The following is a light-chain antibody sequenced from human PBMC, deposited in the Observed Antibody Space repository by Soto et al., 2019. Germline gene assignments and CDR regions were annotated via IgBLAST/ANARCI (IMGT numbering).Light chain of an antibody. CDR1: SSNIGSNY. CDR3: AVWDDDLTGRL. J-gene: IGLJ3*02. V-gene: IGLV1-47*01. CDR2: KNN. Sequence: QSVLTQPPSASGTPGQRVTISCSGSSSNIGSNYVYWYQHLPGTAPKLLIYKNNQRPSGVPDRFSGSKSGTSASLAISGLRSEDEAEYYCAVWDDDLTGRLFGGGTKLTVL.